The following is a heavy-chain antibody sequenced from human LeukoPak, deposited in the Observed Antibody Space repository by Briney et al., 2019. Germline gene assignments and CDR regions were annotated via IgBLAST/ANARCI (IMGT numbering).Heavy chain of an antibody. V-gene: IGHV1-18*01. J-gene: IGHJ3*02. CDR3: TRIYSGVYSDASDI. CDR1: GYSLSNFG. CDR2: IRPYNGNT. Sequence: GASVKVSCKASGYSLSNFGISWVRQAPGQGLEWMGWIRPYNGNTNYAQRLQGRVTLTTDTSTTTAYMELRSLRFDVTAIYFCTRIYSGVYSDASDIWGQGTMITVSS. D-gene: IGHD1-26*01.